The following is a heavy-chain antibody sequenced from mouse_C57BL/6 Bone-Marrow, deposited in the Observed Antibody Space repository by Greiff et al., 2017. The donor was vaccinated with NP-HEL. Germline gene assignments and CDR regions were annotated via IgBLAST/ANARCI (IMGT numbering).Heavy chain of an antibody. D-gene: IGHD1-1*01. CDR1: GFTFSDYY. CDR2: INYDGSST. J-gene: IGHJ4*01. Sequence: EVQVVESEGGLVQPGSSMKLSCTASGFTFSDYYMAWVRQVPEKGLEWVANINYDGSSTYYLDSLKSRFIISRDNAKNILYLQMSSLKSEDTATYYCARDQGSFYAMDYWGQGTSVTVSS. V-gene: IGHV5-16*01. CDR3: ARDQGSFYAMDY.